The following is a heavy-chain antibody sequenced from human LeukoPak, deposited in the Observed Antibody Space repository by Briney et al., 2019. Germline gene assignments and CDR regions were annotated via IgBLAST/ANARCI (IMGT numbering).Heavy chain of an antibody. V-gene: IGHV4-59*08. CDR3: ARGSPEYFQH. J-gene: IGHJ1*01. Sequence: SETLSLICTVSGGSISSYCWSWIRQPPGKGLEWIGYIYYSGSTNYNPSLKSRVTISVDTSKNQFSLKLSSVTAADTAVYYCARGSPEYFQHWGQGTLVTVSS. CDR2: IYYSGST. CDR1: GGSISSYC.